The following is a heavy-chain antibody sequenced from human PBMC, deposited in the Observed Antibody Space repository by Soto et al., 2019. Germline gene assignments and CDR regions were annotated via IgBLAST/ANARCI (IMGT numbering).Heavy chain of an antibody. D-gene: IGHD3-16*01. CDR2: IYYSGST. Sequence: TLSLTCTVSGGSISSGGYYRSWIRQHPGKGLEWIGYIYYSGSTYYNPSLKSRVTISVDTSRNQFSLKLSSVTAADTAVYYCARVLRGKDWFDPWGQGTLVTVSS. V-gene: IGHV4-31*03. CDR1: GGSISSGGYY. J-gene: IGHJ5*02. CDR3: ARVLRGKDWFDP.